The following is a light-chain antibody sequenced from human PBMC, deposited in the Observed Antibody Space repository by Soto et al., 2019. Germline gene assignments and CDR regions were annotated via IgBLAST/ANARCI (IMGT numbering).Light chain of an antibody. CDR3: QKYNSGPWT. Sequence: DIQMTQSPSSLSASVGDRVTITCRASQGISNYLAWYQQKPGKVPKLLIYGASTLQSGVPSRFSGSGFGTDFTLAISSLQPEAVTSYYCQKYNSGPWTFGEGTKVEIK. J-gene: IGKJ1*01. CDR1: QGISNY. CDR2: GAS. V-gene: IGKV1-27*01.